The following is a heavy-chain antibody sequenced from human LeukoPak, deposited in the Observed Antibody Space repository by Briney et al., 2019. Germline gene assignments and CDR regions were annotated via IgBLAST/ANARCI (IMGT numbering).Heavy chain of an antibody. V-gene: IGHV3-21*01. Sequence: GGSLRLSCAASGFTFSSYSMNWVRQAPGKGLEWVSSINSSSSYIYYADSVKGRFTISRDNAKNSLYLQMNSLRAEDTAVYYCARDGQEYYDILTGYYTEYFDYWGQGTLVTVSS. CDR1: GFTFSSYS. CDR3: ARDGQEYYDILTGYYTEYFDY. CDR2: INSSSSYI. D-gene: IGHD3-9*01. J-gene: IGHJ4*02.